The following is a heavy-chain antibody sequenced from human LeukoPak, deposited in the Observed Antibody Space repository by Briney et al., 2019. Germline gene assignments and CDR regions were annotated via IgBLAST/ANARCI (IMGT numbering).Heavy chain of an antibody. J-gene: IGHJ4*02. Sequence: GGSLRLSCAASGFTFSDYGMHWVRQAPGKGLEWVAFIRYDGGDEKYADSVKGRFTVSRDNSKNTLYLQMNSLRVEDTAGYYCAKYRHGAYGSFFDYWGQGTLVTVSS. CDR3: AKYRHGAYGSFFDY. D-gene: IGHD4-17*01. CDR2: IRYDGGDE. CDR1: GFTFSDYG. V-gene: IGHV3-30*02.